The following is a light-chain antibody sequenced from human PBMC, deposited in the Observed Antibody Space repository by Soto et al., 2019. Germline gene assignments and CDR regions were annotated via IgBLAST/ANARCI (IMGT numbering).Light chain of an antibody. CDR2: EVS. V-gene: IGLV2-23*02. Sequence: QSVLSQPASVSGSPGQSITISCTGTSSDVGSNNLVSWYQQHPGKAPKLMIYEVSKRPSGISNRFSGSKSGNTASLTISGFQAEAEADYYGCSYEGRSASYFFGAGTKFTVL. J-gene: IGLJ1*01. CDR3: CSYEGRSASYF. CDR1: SSDVGSNNL.